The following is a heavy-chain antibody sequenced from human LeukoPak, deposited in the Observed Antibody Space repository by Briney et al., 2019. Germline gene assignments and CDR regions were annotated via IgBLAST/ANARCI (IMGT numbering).Heavy chain of an antibody. V-gene: IGHV4-30-4*08. Sequence: SETLSLTCTVSGGSISSGDYYWSWIRQPPGKGLEWIGYIYYSGSTYYNPSLKSRVTISVDTSKNQFSLKLSSVTAADTAVYYCARGPLGYCSSASCLNFDYWGQGTLVTVSS. CDR2: IYYSGST. CDR3: ARGPLGYCSSASCLNFDY. CDR1: GGSISSGDYY. J-gene: IGHJ4*02. D-gene: IGHD2-2*01.